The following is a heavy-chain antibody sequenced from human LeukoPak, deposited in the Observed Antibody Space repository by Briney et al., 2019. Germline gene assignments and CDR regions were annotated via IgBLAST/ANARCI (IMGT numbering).Heavy chain of an antibody. CDR3: AKDLSPPDDSDY. J-gene: IGHJ4*02. V-gene: IGHV3-23*01. D-gene: IGHD1-14*01. CDR2: ISGSGDTT. Sequence: GGSLRLSCAASGFTFSNCVMSWVRQAPGKGLEWVSAISGSGDTTYYADSVKGRFTISRDNSKNTLYLQMNSLRAEDTAVYYCAKDLSPPDDSDYWGQGTLVTVSS. CDR1: GFTFSNCV.